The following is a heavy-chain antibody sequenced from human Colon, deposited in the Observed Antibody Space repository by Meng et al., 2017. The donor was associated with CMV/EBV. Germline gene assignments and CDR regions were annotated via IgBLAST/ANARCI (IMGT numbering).Heavy chain of an antibody. CDR1: GYRFSSYG. D-gene: IGHD3-16*01. Sequence: QVQVVQSGDEVKKPGASVKVSCKASGYRFSSYGFSWVRQAPGQGLEWMGWIGAQTGNTNYAQKFQDRVTMTTDMSTSTGYMELRSLRSDDTAVYYCARDKGGYAGGSDYWGQGTLVTVSS. CDR2: IGAQTGNT. J-gene: IGHJ4*02. CDR3: ARDKGGYAGGSDY. V-gene: IGHV1-18*01.